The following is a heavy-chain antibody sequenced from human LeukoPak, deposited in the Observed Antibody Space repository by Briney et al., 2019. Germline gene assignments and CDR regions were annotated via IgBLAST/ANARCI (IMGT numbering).Heavy chain of an antibody. CDR3: TRGMGDY. J-gene: IGHJ4*02. Sequence: GRSLRLSCAASGFTFSRYWMYWVRHAPGKGLVWVARIDIDGRITSYADSVKGRFTISRDNAKKMLYLQMNSLRVEETGVYYCTRGMGDYWGQGTLVTVSS. CDR1: GFTFSRYW. V-gene: IGHV3-74*01. D-gene: IGHD3-10*01. CDR2: IDIDGRIT.